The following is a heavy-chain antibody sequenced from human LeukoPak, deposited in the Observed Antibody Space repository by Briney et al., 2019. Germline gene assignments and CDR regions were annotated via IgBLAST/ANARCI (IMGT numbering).Heavy chain of an antibody. J-gene: IGHJ4*02. V-gene: IGHV2-5*02. CDR1: GFSLSTSGVG. D-gene: IGHD3-9*01. CDR2: IYWDDDK. Sequence: GSGPTLVKPTHTLTLTCTFSGFSLSTSGVGVGWIRQPPGKALEWLALIYWDDDKRYSPSLKSRLTITKDTSKNQVVLTMTNMDPVDTATYYCAHRNYDILTGYYTVFDYWGQGTLVTVSS. CDR3: AHRNYDILTGYYTVFDY.